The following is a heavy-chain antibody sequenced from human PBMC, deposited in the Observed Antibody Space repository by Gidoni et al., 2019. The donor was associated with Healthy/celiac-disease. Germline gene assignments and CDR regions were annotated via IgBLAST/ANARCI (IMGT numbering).Heavy chain of an antibody. Sequence: QLQLQESGPGLVKPSETLSLTCTVSGGSIRSSSYYWGWIRQPPGKGLEWIGSIYYSGSTYYNPSLKSRVTISVDTSKNQFSLKLSSVTAADTAVYDCARHVIDFWSGSPGGGFDYWGQGTLVTVSS. V-gene: IGHV4-39*01. CDR1: GGSIRSSSYY. CDR2: IYYSGST. J-gene: IGHJ4*02. D-gene: IGHD3-3*01. CDR3: ARHVIDFWSGSPGGGFDY.